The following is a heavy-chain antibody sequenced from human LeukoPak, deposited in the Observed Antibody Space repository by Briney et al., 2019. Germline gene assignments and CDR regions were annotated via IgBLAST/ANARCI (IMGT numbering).Heavy chain of an antibody. CDR1: GYTFTSYG. CDR2: ISAYNGNT. J-gene: IGHJ4*02. Sequence: ASVKVSCKASGYTFTSYGISWVRQAPGQGLEWMGWISAYNGNTNYAQKLQGRVTMTTDTSTSTAYMELRSLRSDDTAVYYCARGVPGGQLLYGGFDYWGQGTLVTVSS. D-gene: IGHD2-2*02. V-gene: IGHV1-18*01. CDR3: ARGVPGGQLLYGGFDY.